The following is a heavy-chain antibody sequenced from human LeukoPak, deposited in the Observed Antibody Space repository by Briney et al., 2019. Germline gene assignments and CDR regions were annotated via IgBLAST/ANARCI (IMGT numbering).Heavy chain of an antibody. D-gene: IGHD3-16*01. CDR2: ISGSGGST. CDR3: AKDGLRLYFGY. V-gene: IGHV3-23*01. J-gene: IGHJ4*02. Sequence: GGSLRLSCAASGFTFSSYAMSWVRQAPGKGLEWVSAISGSGGSTNYADSVKGRFTISRDNSKNTLYLQMNSLRAEDTAVYYCAKDGLRLYFGYWGQGTLVTVSS. CDR1: GFTFSSYA.